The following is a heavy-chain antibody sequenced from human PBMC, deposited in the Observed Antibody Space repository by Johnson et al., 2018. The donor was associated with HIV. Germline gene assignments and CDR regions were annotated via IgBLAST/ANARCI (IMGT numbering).Heavy chain of an antibody. Sequence: EVQLVESGGGVVQPGRSLRLSCAASGFTFDDYAMHWVRQAPGKGLEWVSGISWNSGSIGYAESVKGRFTISRDNAKNSLYLQMNSLRAEDTAVYYCARAGLTYYYDSSGYYWGAFDIWGQGTMVTVSS. D-gene: IGHD3-22*01. J-gene: IGHJ3*02. CDR2: ISWNSGSI. V-gene: IGHV3-9*01. CDR3: ARAGLTYYYDSSGYYWGAFDI. CDR1: GFTFDDYA.